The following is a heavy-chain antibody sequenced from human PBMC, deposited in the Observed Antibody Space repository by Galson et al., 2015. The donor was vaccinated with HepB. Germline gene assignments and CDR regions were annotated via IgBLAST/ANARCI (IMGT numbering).Heavy chain of an antibody. J-gene: IGHJ6*02. CDR3: AKDRSRDYYGSGGYYSLYSYGMDV. CDR2: ISGSGSST. D-gene: IGHD3-10*01. V-gene: IGHV3-23*01. Sequence: SLRLSCAASGFTVSNYAMSWVRQAPGKGLEWVAGISGSGSSTYYADSVKGRFTISRDNSKRTLYLQMNSLRGEDTAVYYCAKDRSRDYYGSGGYYSLYSYGMDVWGQGTTVTVSS. CDR1: GFTVSNYA.